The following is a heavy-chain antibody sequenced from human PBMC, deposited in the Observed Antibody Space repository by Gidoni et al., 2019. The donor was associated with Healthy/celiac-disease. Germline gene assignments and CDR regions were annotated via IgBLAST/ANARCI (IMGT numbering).Heavy chain of an antibody. V-gene: IGHV3-49*05. D-gene: IGHD6-13*01. J-gene: IGHJ4*02. CDR2: HRSTAYGGTT. CDR3: TRGGSSSWYLRILAY. Sequence: SGGGLVKPGRSLRLYCTASGFTFGEYAMSWFRQARGKGLEWVGVHRSTAYGGTTEYAAAVKGRFTISRDDSKSTAYLQMSSLKTEDTAVYYCTRGGSSSWYLRILAYWGQGTLVTFSP. CDR1: GFTFGEYA.